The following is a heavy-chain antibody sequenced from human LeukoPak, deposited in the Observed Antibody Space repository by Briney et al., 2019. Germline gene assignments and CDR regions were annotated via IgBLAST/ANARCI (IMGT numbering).Heavy chain of an antibody. V-gene: IGHV4-59*01. J-gene: IGHJ4*02. CDR1: GGSITRYY. Sequence: KASQTLSPTCTVPGGSITRYYCSSIRQPPGKGLEWIGYISYSVSTNTNPSLKSGVTISVGTSKNQFSLKLSSVTAADTAVYYCAGTVHGGSGWYYFDYWGQGALVTVSS. CDR2: ISYSVST. CDR3: AGTVHGGSGWYYFDY. D-gene: IGHD6-19*01.